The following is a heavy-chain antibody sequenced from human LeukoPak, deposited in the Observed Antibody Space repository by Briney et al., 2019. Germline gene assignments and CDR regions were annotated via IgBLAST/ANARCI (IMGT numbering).Heavy chain of an antibody. V-gene: IGHV3-30*03. CDR3: SHGSGSYSFDY. CDR2: ISYDGSNK. CDR1: GFTSSSYG. Sequence: GGSLRLSCAASGFTSSSYGMHWVRQAPGKGLEWVAVISYDGSNKYYADSVKGRFTISRDNSKNTLYLQMNSLRAEDTAVYYCSHGSGSYSFDYWGQGTLVTVSS. D-gene: IGHD3-10*01. J-gene: IGHJ4*02.